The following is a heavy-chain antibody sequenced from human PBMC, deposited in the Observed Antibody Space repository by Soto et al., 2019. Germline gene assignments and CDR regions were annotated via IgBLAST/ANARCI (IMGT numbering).Heavy chain of an antibody. CDR2: ISGSGGST. Sequence: LRLSCAASGFTFSSYAMSWVRQAPGKGLEWVSAISGSGGSTYYADSVKGRFTISRDNSKNTLYLQMNSLRAEDTAVYYCAKDKPYYYDSSGYANAFDIWGQGTMVTVSS. V-gene: IGHV3-23*01. CDR3: AKDKPYYYDSSGYANAFDI. CDR1: GFTFSSYA. J-gene: IGHJ3*02. D-gene: IGHD3-22*01.